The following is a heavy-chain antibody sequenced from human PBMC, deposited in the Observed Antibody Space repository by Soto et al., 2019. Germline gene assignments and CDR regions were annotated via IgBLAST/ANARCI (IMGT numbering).Heavy chain of an antibody. CDR2: IIPIFGTA. J-gene: IGHJ6*02. D-gene: IGHD2-2*01. CDR1: GGTFSSYA. CDR3: ARSGYCSSTSCYEVGDYYYYYGMDV. V-gene: IGHV1-69*01. Sequence: QVQLVQSGAEVQKPGSSVKVSCKASGGTFSSYAISWVRQAPGQGLEWMGGIIPIFGTANYAQKFQGRVTITADESTSTAYMELSSLRSEDTAVYYCARSGYCSSTSCYEVGDYYYYYGMDVWGQGTTVTVSS.